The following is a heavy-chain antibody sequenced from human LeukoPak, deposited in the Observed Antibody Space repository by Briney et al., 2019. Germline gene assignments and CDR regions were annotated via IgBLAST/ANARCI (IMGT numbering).Heavy chain of an antibody. CDR2: VIPIFGTA. V-gene: IGHV1-69*13. D-gene: IGHD3-3*01. CDR1: GGTFSSYA. CDR3: ARGKRASYDFWSGYSFDY. J-gene: IGHJ4*02. Sequence: ASVKVSCKASGGTFSSYAISWVRQAPGQGLEWMGGVIPIFGTANYAQKFQGRVTITADESTSTAYMELSSLRSEDTAVYYCARGKRASYDFWSGYSFDYRGQGTLVTASS.